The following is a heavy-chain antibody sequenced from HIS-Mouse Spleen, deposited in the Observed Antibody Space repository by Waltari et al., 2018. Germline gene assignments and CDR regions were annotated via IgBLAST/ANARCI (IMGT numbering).Heavy chain of an antibody. CDR3: ARDHSSSWYYYYYGMDV. V-gene: IGHV1-2*02. CDR1: GYTFTGYY. Sequence: QVQLVQSGAEVKKPGASVKVSCKASGYTFTGYYMPWVRQAPGQGLEWMGWINPNSGGTNYAQKFQGRVTMTRDTSISTAYMERSRLRSDDTAVYYCARDHSSSWYYYYYGMDVWGQGTTVTVSS. D-gene: IGHD6-13*01. J-gene: IGHJ6*02. CDR2: INPNSGGT.